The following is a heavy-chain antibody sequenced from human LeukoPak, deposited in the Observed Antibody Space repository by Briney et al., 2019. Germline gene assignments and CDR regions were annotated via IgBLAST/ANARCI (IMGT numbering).Heavy chain of an antibody. CDR3: ARSFKYYYGSWNYFDY. Sequence: ASVKVSCKASGGTFSSYAISWVRQAPGQGLEWMGGIIPIFGTANYAQKFQGRVTITADKSTSTAYMELSSLRSEDTAVYYCARSFKYYYGSWNYFDYWGQGTLVTVSS. V-gene: IGHV1-69*06. CDR2: IIPIFGTA. J-gene: IGHJ4*02. D-gene: IGHD3-10*01. CDR1: GGTFSSYA.